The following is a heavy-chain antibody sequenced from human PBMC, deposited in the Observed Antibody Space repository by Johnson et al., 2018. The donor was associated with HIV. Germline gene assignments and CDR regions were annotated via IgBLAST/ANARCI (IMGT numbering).Heavy chain of an antibody. J-gene: IGHJ3*02. D-gene: IGHD3-10*01. CDR3: TTDPGARSYYNVDAFDI. CDR2: IKSKTDGGTT. Sequence: VQLVESGGGVVQPGGSLRLSCAASGFTFSSYAMHWVRQAPGKGLEWVGRIKSKTDGGTTDYAAPVKGRFTISRDDSKNTLYLQMNSLKTEDTALYYCTTDPGARSYYNVDAFDIWGQGTMVTVSS. CDR1: GFTFSSYA. V-gene: IGHV3-15*01.